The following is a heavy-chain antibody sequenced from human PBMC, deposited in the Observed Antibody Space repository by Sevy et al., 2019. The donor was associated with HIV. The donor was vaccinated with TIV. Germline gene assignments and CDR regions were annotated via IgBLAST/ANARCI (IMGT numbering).Heavy chain of an antibody. Sequence: GGSLRLSCAASGFSVSSHAMHWVRQAPGKGLEWVALLSYDGSMQYYADSVKGRFSISRDNSKNILYLQMNGLRPADTALYYCTRDAGYSVGWYPSNYWGQGTLVTVSS. CDR1: GFSVSSHA. V-gene: IGHV3-30*04. D-gene: IGHD6-19*01. CDR2: LSYDGSMQ. J-gene: IGHJ4*02. CDR3: TRDAGYSVGWYPSNY.